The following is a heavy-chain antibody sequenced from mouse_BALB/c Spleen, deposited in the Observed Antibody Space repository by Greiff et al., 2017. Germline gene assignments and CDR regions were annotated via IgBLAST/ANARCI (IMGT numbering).Heavy chain of an antibody. D-gene: IGHD1-1*01. V-gene: IGHV5-17*02. CDR1: GFTFSSFG. Sequence: EVKVVESGGGLVQPGGSRKLSCAASGFTFSSFGMHWVRQAPEKGLEWVAYISSGSSTIYYADTVKGRFTISRDNPKNTLFLQMTSLRSEDTAMYYCARGGYYGSSDYWGQGTTLTVSS. J-gene: IGHJ2*01. CDR2: ISSGSSTI. CDR3: ARGGYYGSSDY.